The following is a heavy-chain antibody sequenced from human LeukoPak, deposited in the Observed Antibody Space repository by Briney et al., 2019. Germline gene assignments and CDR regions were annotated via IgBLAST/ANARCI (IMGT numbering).Heavy chain of an antibody. CDR2: ISSSSSYI. CDR3: ATAGNYRFDN. CDR1: GFTFSSYS. J-gene: IGHJ5*02. D-gene: IGHD5-24*01. Sequence: PGGSLRLSCAASGFTFSSYSMNWVRQAPGKGLEWVSSISSSSSYIYYADSVKGRFTISRDNAKSTLYLQMKSVTAGDTAVYYCATAGNYRFDNWGQGILVTVSS. V-gene: IGHV3-21*01.